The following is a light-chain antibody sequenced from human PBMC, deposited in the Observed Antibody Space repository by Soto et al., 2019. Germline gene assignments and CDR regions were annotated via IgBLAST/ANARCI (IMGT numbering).Light chain of an antibody. J-gene: IGKJ1*01. CDR2: DAS. CDR1: QSISSW. V-gene: IGKV1-5*01. CDR3: QQYNSYWT. Sequence: DIQMTQSPSTLSASVGDRVTITCRASQSISSWLAWYQQKPGKAPKLLIYDASSLESGVPSRFSGSGSGTESTLTISSLQPDYFATYYCQQYNSYWTFGQGTKVEIK.